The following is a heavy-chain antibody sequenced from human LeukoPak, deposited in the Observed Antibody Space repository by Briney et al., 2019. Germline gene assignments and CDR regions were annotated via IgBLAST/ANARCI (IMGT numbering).Heavy chain of an antibody. J-gene: IGHJ4*02. CDR3: ARGVNSGYFDY. CDR2: MSSGGST. V-gene: IGHV4-39*07. D-gene: IGHD1-26*01. Sequence: SETLSLTCTVSGGSISSSSYYWGWIRQPPGKGLEWIGSMSSGGSTFYNPSLKSRVTISVDTSKNQFSLKLTSVTAADTAVYYCARGVNSGYFDYCGQGALVTVSS. CDR1: GGSISSSSYY.